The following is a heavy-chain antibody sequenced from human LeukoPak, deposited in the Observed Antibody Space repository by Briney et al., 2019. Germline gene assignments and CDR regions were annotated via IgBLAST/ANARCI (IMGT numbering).Heavy chain of an antibody. CDR2: ISGSGGST. D-gene: IGHD3-22*01. V-gene: IGHV3-23*01. J-gene: IGHJ4*02. CDR3: AKSSEYYYDSSGSSLFDY. Sequence: GGSLRLSCAASGFTFSSYAMSWVRQAPGKGLEWVSAISGSGGSTYYADSVKGRFTISRDNSENTLYLQMNSLRAEDTAVYYCAKSSEYYYDSSGSSLFDYWGQGTLVTVSS. CDR1: GFTFSSYA.